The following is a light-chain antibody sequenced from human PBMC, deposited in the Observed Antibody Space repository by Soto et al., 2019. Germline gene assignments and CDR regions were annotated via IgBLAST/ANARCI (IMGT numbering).Light chain of an antibody. V-gene: IGKV1-5*03. Sequence: DIQMTQSPSTLSASVGDRVTITCRSSQSMSSWLTWYQQKAGQAPKLLIYKASIVESGVPSRFSGSGSGTEFTSTVSSLQPDDSATYYCQQYSYFATFGQGTRVEVK. J-gene: IGKJ1*01. CDR3: QQYSYFAT. CDR1: QSMSSW. CDR2: KAS.